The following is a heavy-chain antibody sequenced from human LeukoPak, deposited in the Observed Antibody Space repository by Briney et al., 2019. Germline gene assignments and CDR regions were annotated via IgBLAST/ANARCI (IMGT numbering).Heavy chain of an antibody. CDR3: ARGGSYLSAFDI. J-gene: IGHJ3*02. V-gene: IGHV3-21*04. D-gene: IGHD1-26*01. Sequence: PGGSLRLSCAASGFTFSSYSMNWVRQAPGGGLEWVSSISTSSIYIYYADSLKGVFTISRDNAKNSLYQQMNSLRAEDTAVYYCARGGSYLSAFDIWGQGTMVTVSS. CDR2: ISTSSIYI. CDR1: GFTFSSYS.